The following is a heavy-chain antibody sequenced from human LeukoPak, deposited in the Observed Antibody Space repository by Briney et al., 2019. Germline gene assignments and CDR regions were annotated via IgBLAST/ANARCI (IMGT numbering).Heavy chain of an antibody. CDR2: ISDSGGST. Sequence: GGSLRLSCAASGFTFSSYAMSWVRQAPGKGLEWVSAISDSGGSTYYADSVKGRFTISRDNSKNTLYLQMNSLRAEDTAVYYCAKDQRSVGATDYWGQGTLVTVSS. V-gene: IGHV3-23*01. CDR1: GFTFSSYA. J-gene: IGHJ4*02. CDR3: AKDQRSVGATDY. D-gene: IGHD1-26*01.